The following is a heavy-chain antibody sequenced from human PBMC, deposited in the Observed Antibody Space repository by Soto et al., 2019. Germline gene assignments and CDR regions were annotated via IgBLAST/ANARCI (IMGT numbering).Heavy chain of an antibody. V-gene: IGHV3-7*03. CDR3: ASRPSAVVYHAVFEY. D-gene: IGHD6-6*01. Sequence: GSLRLSCPASGITFRNYWMTSVRPAPGKGPEWVANINQDGSEKYYVDSGRGRFTVSRDNAKNSLFLQMNSLRAEDTAVYDGASRPSAVVYHAVFEYWGQGSRVTVS. CDR1: GITFRNYW. CDR2: INQDGSEK. J-gene: IGHJ4*02.